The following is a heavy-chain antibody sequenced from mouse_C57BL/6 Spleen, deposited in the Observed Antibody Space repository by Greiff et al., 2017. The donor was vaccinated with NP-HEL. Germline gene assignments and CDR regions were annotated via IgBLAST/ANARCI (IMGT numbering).Heavy chain of an antibody. Sequence: QVQLQQSGAELVRPGTSVKVSCKASGYAFTNYLIEWVKQRPGQGLEWIGVINPGSGGTNYNEKFKGKATLTADKSSSTAYMQLSSLTSEDSAVYFCARGPRGYAMDYWGQGTSVTVSS. CDR2: INPGSGGT. J-gene: IGHJ4*01. CDR1: GYAFTNYL. V-gene: IGHV1-54*01. CDR3: ARGPRGYAMDY.